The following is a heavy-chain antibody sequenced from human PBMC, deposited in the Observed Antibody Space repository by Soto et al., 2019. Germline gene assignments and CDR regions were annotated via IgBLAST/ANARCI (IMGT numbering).Heavy chain of an antibody. D-gene: IGHD3-9*01. CDR2: ITYHGREK. V-gene: IGHV3-30-3*01. Sequence: GGSLRLSCAASGFDFSIYAFHWVRQAPGKGLEWLSVITYHGREKYYADSVKGRSTISRDSSKNTLYLQMNSLRADDTAVYYCARDPPAVTCSFVNYWGQGTLVT. CDR3: ARDPPAVTCSFVNY. CDR1: GFDFSIYA. J-gene: IGHJ4*02.